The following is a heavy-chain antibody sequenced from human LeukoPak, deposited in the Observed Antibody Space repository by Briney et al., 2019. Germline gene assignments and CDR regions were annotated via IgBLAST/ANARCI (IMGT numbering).Heavy chain of an antibody. CDR3: AGAGDSSSWYHSSDWFDP. J-gene: IGHJ5*02. V-gene: IGHV1-8*01. D-gene: IGHD6-13*01. Sequence: ASVKVSCKASGFTFTSHDYNWVRQATGQGLEWMGWMNPNSGNTGYAQKFQGRVTITADESTSTAYMELSSLRSEDTAVYYCAGAGDSSSWYHSSDWFDPWGQGTLVTVSS. CDR1: GFTFTSHD. CDR2: MNPNSGNT.